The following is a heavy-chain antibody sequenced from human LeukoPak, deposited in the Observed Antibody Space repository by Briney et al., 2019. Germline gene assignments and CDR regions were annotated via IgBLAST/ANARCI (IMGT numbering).Heavy chain of an antibody. Sequence: GSLRLSCAASGFTFSSYSMNWVRQAPGKGLEWVSSLSSSSSYIYYADSVKGRFTISRDNAKNSLYLQMNSLRAEDTAVYYCAREGNKATEFDYWGQGTLVTVSS. J-gene: IGHJ4*02. CDR2: LSSSSSYI. D-gene: IGHD1/OR15-1a*01. CDR1: GFTFSSYS. CDR3: AREGNKATEFDY. V-gene: IGHV3-21*01.